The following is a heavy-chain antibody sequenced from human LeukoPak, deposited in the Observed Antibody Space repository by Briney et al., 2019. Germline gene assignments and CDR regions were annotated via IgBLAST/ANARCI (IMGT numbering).Heavy chain of an antibody. D-gene: IGHD2-2*01. CDR3: ARDSQLPSYDAFDI. Sequence: PRASVKVSCKASGGTFSSYAISWVRQAPGQGLEWMGGIIPIFGTANYAQKFQGRVTITADESTSTAYMELSSLRSEDTAVYYCARDSQLPSYDAFDIWGQGTMVTVSS. CDR1: GGTFSSYA. V-gene: IGHV1-69*13. J-gene: IGHJ3*02. CDR2: IIPIFGTA.